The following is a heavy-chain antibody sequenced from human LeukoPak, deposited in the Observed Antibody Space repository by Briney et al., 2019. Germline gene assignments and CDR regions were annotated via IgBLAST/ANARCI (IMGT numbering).Heavy chain of an antibody. V-gene: IGHV1-69*13. D-gene: IGHD1-20*01. J-gene: IGHJ3*02. CDR3: ARDWSSPLTSDAFDI. CDR1: GGTFSSYA. CDR2: IIPIFGTA. Sequence: ASVKVSCKASGGTFSSYAISRVRQAPGQGLEWMGGIIPIFGTANYAQKFQGRVTITADESTSTAYMELSSLRSEDTAVYYCARDWSSPLTSDAFDIWGQGTMVTVSS.